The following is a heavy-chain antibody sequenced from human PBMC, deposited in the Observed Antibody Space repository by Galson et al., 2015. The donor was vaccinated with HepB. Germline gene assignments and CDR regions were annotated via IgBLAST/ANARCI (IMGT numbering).Heavy chain of an antibody. Sequence: SLRLSCAASGFTFSSYSMNWVRQAPGKGLEWVSYISSSSSTIYYADSVKGRFTISRDNAKNSLYLQMNSLRAEDTAVYYCARDHPTYYYDSSGYYYDDYWGQGTLVTVSS. CDR3: ARDHPTYYYDSSGYYYDDY. J-gene: IGHJ4*02. D-gene: IGHD3-22*01. CDR2: ISSSSSTI. CDR1: GFTFSSYS. V-gene: IGHV3-48*01.